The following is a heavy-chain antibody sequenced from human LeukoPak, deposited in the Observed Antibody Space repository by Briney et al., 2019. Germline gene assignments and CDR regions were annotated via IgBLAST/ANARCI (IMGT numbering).Heavy chain of an antibody. D-gene: IGHD6-13*01. CDR3: VRARGCSNCVLTDGFDS. CDR2: KSNFDGDT. CDR1: GRLFTSYG. V-gene: IGHV1-18*01. Sequence: GASVKVSCKASGRLFTSYGIAWVRQAPGEGLEWVGWKSNFDGDTKVAEKLQGRVTLTTDTSTSTAYMELTSLTADDTAVDYCVRARGCSNCVLTDGFDSWGHGTKVTVSS. J-gene: IGHJ3*01.